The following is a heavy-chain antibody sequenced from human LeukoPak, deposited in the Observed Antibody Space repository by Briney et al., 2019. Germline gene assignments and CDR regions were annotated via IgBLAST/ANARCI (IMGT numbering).Heavy chain of an antibody. CDR1: GGTFSSYA. D-gene: IGHD6-13*01. Sequence: ASVKVSCKASGGTFSSYAISWVRQAPGQGLEWMGGIIPIFGTANYAQKFQGRVTITTDESTSTAYMELSSLRSEDTAVYYCARDRGIAAAVGLFDYWGQGTLVTVSS. V-gene: IGHV1-69*05. CDR3: ARDRGIAAAVGLFDY. CDR2: IIPIFGTA. J-gene: IGHJ4*02.